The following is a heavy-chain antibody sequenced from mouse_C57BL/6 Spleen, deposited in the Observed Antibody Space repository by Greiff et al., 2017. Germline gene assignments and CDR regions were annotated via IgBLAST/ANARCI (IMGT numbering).Heavy chain of an antibody. J-gene: IGHJ2*01. CDR2: IDPSDSYT. V-gene: IGHV1-69*01. CDR1: GYTFTSYW. Sequence: QVQLQQPGAELVMPGASVKLSCKASGYTFTSYWMHWVKQRPGQGLEWIGEIDPSDSYTNYNQKFKGKSTLTVDKSSSTAYMQLSSLTSEDSAVYYCARDWDGTFDYWGQGTTLTVSS. CDR3: ARDWDGTFDY. D-gene: IGHD4-1*01.